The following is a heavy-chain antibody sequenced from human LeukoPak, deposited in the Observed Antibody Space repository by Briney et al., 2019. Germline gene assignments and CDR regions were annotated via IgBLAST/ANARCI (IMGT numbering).Heavy chain of an antibody. CDR3: ARVGYYDFWSGYSRGSYYFDY. J-gene: IGHJ4*02. Sequence: ASVKVSCKASGYTFTSYGISWVRQAPGQGLEGMGWISAYNGNTNYAQKLQGRVTMTTDTSTSTAYMEMRSLRSDDTAVYYCARVGYYDFWSGYSRGSYYFDYWGQGTLVTVSS. D-gene: IGHD3-3*01. CDR1: GYTFTSYG. V-gene: IGHV1-18*01. CDR2: ISAYNGNT.